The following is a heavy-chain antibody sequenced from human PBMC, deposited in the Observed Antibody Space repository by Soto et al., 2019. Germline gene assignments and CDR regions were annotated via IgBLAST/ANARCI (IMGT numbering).Heavy chain of an antibody. Sequence: LGESLKISCKGSGYSFTSYWIGWVRQMPGKGLEWMGIIYPGDSDTRYSPSFQGQVTISADKSISTAYLQWSSLKASDTAMYYCARSRYYGFWSGYSYYYYGMDVWGQGTTVTVSS. CDR1: GYSFTSYW. J-gene: IGHJ6*02. D-gene: IGHD3-3*01. CDR2: IYPGDSDT. CDR3: ARSRYYGFWSGYSYYYYGMDV. V-gene: IGHV5-51*01.